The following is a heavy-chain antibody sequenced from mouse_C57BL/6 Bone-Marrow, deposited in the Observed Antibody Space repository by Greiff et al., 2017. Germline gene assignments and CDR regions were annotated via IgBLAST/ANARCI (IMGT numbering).Heavy chain of an antibody. J-gene: IGHJ1*03. CDR3: ARSGWLLRDLYFDV. V-gene: IGHV1-53*01. D-gene: IGHD2-3*01. CDR1: GYTFTSYW. Sequence: QVQLQQPGTELVKPGASVKLSCKASGYTFTSYWMHWVKQRPGQGLEWIGNIHPSNGGTNYNEKFKSKATLTVDKSSSTAYMHLSSLTSEDSAVYYCARSGWLLRDLYFDVWGTGTTVTVSS. CDR2: IHPSNGGT.